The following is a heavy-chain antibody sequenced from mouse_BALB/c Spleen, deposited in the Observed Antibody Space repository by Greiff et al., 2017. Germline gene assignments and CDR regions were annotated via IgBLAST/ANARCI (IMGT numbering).Heavy chain of an antibody. CDR3: SLYGNSYYAMDY. CDR1: GYTFTSYY. J-gene: IGHJ4*01. D-gene: IGHD2-10*02. Sequence: VKLQESGAELVKPGASVKLSCKASGYTFTSYYMYWVKQRPGQGLEWIGEINPSNGGTNFTEKFKSKATLTVDKSSSTAYMQLSSLTSEDSAVYYCSLYGNSYYAMDYWGQGTSVTVSS. V-gene: IGHV1S81*02. CDR2: INPSNGGT.